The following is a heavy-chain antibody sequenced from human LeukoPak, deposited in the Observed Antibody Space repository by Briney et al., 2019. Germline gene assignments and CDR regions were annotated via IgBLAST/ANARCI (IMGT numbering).Heavy chain of an antibody. CDR1: GYTFTSYG. J-gene: IGHJ4*02. D-gene: IGHD3-10*01. Sequence: ASVTVSCKASGYTFTSYGISWVRQAPGQGLEWMGWISAYNGNTNYAQKLQGRVTMTTDTSTSTAYMELRSLRSDDTAVYYCASFAYGSGSSIFDYWGQGTLVTVSS. CDR3: ASFAYGSGSSIFDY. CDR2: ISAYNGNT. V-gene: IGHV1-18*01.